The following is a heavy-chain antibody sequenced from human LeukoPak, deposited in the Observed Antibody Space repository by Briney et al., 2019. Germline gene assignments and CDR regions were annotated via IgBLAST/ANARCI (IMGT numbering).Heavy chain of an antibody. CDR3: AWREANWFDP. Sequence: SETLSLTCAVYGGSFSGYYWSWIRQPPGKGLEWIGEINHSGSTNYNPSLKSRGTISVDTSKNQFSLKLSSVAAADAAVYYCAWREANWFDPWGQGTLVTVSS. J-gene: IGHJ5*02. CDR2: INHSGST. D-gene: IGHD3-3*01. V-gene: IGHV4-34*01. CDR1: GGSFSGYY.